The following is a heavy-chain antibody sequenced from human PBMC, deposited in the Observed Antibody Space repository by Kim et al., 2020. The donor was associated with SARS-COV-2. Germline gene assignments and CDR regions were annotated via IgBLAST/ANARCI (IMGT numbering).Heavy chain of an antibody. Sequence: SETLSLTCTVSGGSISSGGYYWSWIRQHPGKGLEWIGYIYYSGSTYYNPSLKSRVTISVDTSKNQFSLKLSSVTAADTAVYYCARDSRLVDYYGSGSSVGLDYWGQGTLVTVSS. CDR3: ARDSRLVDYYGSGSSVGLDY. J-gene: IGHJ4*02. V-gene: IGHV4-31*03. CDR1: GGSISSGGYY. CDR2: IYYSGST. D-gene: IGHD3-10*01.